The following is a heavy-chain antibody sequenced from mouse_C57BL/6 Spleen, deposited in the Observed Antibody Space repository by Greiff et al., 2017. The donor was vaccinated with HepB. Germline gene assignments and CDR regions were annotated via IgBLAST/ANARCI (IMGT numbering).Heavy chain of an antibody. Sequence: QVQLKESGPELVKPGASVKLSCKASGYTFTSYDINWVKQRPGQGLGWIGWIYPRDGSTKYNEKFKGKATLTVDTSSSTAYMELHSLTSEASAVYFCARTTTVVADPYYYAMDYWGQGTSVTVSS. CDR3: ARTTTVVADPYYYAMDY. J-gene: IGHJ4*01. CDR1: GYTFTSYD. V-gene: IGHV1-85*01. D-gene: IGHD1-1*01. CDR2: IYPRDGST.